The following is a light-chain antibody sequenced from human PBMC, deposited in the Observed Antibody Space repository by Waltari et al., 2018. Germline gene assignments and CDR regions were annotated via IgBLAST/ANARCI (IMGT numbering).Light chain of an antibody. V-gene: IGLV2-14*03. Sequence: QSALTQPVSVSGSPGQSITISCTGTSSDVGGFNYVSWYQHHPGKAPKLMIYDVTKRPSVVFNRFVGSGSGNTASLTISGLQSEDEAYYYCSSYIRISASWVFGGGTKLTVL. CDR2: DVT. J-gene: IGLJ3*02. CDR1: SSDVGGFNY. CDR3: SSYIRISASWV.